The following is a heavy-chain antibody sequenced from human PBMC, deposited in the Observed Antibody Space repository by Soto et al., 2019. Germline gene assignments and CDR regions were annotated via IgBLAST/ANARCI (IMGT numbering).Heavy chain of an antibody. CDR1: GFTFSSYA. J-gene: IGHJ4*02. D-gene: IGHD3-22*01. CDR2: ISGSGSTI. Sequence: EVQLLESGGGLVQPRGSLRLSCAASGFTFSSYAVSWVRQAPGKGPEWISSISGSGSTIYYADSVKGRFTISRDNSKNTLYLQMSSVRAEDTAVYYCAKVFYYYDSSGYYYFDYWGQGTLVTVSS. V-gene: IGHV3-23*01. CDR3: AKVFYYYDSSGYYYFDY.